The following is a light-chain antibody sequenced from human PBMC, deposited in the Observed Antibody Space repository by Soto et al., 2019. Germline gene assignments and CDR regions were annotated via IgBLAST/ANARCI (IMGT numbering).Light chain of an antibody. CDR2: EVS. V-gene: IGLV2-8*01. J-gene: IGLJ1*01. CDR1: SSDVGGYNY. Sequence: QSVLTQPPYASGSPGQSVTISCTGTSSDVGGYNYVSWYQQHPGKAPKLMIYEVSKRPSGVPDRFSGSKSGNMASLTVSGLQAEDEADYYCSSYAGSNNFVLGNGTKVT. CDR3: SSYAGSNNFV.